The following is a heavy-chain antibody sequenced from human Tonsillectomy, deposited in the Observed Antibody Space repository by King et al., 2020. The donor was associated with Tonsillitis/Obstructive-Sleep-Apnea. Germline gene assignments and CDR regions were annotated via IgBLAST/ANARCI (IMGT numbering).Heavy chain of an antibody. V-gene: IGHV3-7*04. J-gene: IGHJ4*02. Sequence: VQLVESGGDLVQPGGSLRLSCAASGFTFSTYWMTWVRQAPGKGREWVASIKEDGSEKYFSDSMKGRFTISRDNAKNSLFLQMNSLRVEDTAVYYCARGTIAPPGIDYWGQGTLVTVSS. D-gene: IGHD6-13*01. CDR2: IKEDGSEK. CDR3: ARGTIAPPGIDY. CDR1: GFTFSTYW.